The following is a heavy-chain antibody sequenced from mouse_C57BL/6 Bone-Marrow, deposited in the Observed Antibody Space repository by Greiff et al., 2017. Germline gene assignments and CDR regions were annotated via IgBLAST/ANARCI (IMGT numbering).Heavy chain of an antibody. V-gene: IGHV1-81*01. D-gene: IGHD3-2*02. CDR1: GYTFTSYG. CDR2: IYPRSGNT. J-gene: IGHJ3*01. CDR3: ARGAQARLDY. Sequence: QVQLKQSGAELARPGASVKLSCKASGYTFTSYGISWVKQRTGQGLEWIGEIYPRSGNTYYNEKFKGKATLTADKSSRTAYMELRSLTSEDSAVYFCARGAQARLDYWGQGTLVTVSA.